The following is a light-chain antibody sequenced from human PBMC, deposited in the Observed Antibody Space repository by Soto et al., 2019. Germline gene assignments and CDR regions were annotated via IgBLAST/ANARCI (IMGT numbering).Light chain of an antibody. CDR3: QQYNSYSLT. CDR1: QSISTW. J-gene: IGKJ1*01. CDR2: DAS. Sequence: DIHMTQSPSTLSASVGYRFTITCRASQSISTWLAWYQQKPGKAPKLLIYDASSLQSGVPSRFRGSGSGTEFTLTISSLQPDDFETYYCQQYNSYSLTFGQGTKVDIK. V-gene: IGKV1-5*01.